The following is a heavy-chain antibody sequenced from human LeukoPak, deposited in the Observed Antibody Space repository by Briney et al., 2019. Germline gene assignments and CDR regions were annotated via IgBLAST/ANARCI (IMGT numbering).Heavy chain of an antibody. J-gene: IGHJ4*02. CDR3: ARESPLTIFGVVYYFDY. CDR1: GGSISSGSYY. CDR2: IYTSGST. D-gene: IGHD3-3*01. V-gene: IGHV4-61*02. Sequence: SETLSLTCTVSGGSISSGSYYWSWIRQPAGKGLEWIGRIYTSGSTNYNPSLKSRVTISVDTSKNQFSLKLSSVTAADTAVYYCARESPLTIFGVVYYFDYWGQGTLVTVSS.